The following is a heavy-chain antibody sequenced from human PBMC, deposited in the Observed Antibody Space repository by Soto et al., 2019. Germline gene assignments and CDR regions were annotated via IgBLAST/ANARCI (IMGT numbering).Heavy chain of an antibody. J-gene: IGHJ6*02. Sequence: QVQLVQSGAEVKKPGSSVKVSCKASGGTFSSYAISWVRQAPGQGLAWMGGIIPIFGTANYAQKFQGRVPRTADECTSTAYMELGSLRAEDTAVYYGARGSGGTMVAFGMDVWGLGTTVTVSS. CDR1: GGTFSSYA. CDR3: ARGSGGTMVAFGMDV. D-gene: IGHD3-10*01. V-gene: IGHV1-69*01. CDR2: IIPIFGTA.